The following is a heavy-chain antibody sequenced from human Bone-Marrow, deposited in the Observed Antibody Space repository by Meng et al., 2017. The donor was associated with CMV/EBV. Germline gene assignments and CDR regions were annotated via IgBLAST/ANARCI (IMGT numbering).Heavy chain of an antibody. CDR1: GGSISSYY. V-gene: IGHV4-59*01. CDR3: ARGLLRFLEWLPYYYYGMDV. Sequence: GSLRLSCTVSGGSISSYYWSWIRQPPGKGLEWIGYIYYSGSTNYNPSLKSRVTISVDTSKNQFSLKLSSVTAADTAVYYCARGLLRFLEWLPYYYYGMDVWGQGTTVTVSS. J-gene: IGHJ6*02. CDR2: IYYSGST. D-gene: IGHD3-3*01.